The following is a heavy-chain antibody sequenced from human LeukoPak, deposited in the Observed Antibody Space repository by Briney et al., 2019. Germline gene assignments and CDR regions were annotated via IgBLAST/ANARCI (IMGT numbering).Heavy chain of an antibody. CDR1: GGTFSSYA. J-gene: IGHJ3*02. D-gene: IGHD1-26*01. CDR2: IIPIFGTA. Sequence: RASVKVSCKASGGTFSSYAISWVRQAPGQGLEWMGGIIPIFGTANYAQKFQGRVTITADESTSTAYMELSSLRSEDTAVYYCARDWGIVGATGAFDIWGQGTMVTVSS. V-gene: IGHV1-69*13. CDR3: ARDWGIVGATGAFDI.